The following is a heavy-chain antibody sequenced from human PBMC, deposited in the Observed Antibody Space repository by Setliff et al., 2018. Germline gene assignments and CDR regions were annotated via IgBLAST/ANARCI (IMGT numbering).Heavy chain of an antibody. Sequence: SETLSLTCAVYGESFSGYFWSWIRQPPGKGLEWIGEINHTGSTNYSPSLKSRVTISVDTSKNQFSLKLSSVTAADTAVYYCARARYCSGGRCYWTWLDSWAQGTLVTVSS. CDR1: GESFSGYF. CDR3: ARARYCSGGRCYWTWLDS. D-gene: IGHD2-15*01. V-gene: IGHV4-34*01. J-gene: IGHJ5*01. CDR2: INHTGST.